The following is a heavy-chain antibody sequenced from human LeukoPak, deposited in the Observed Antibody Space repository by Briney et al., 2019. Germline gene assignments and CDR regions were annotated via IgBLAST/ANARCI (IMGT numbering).Heavy chain of an antibody. V-gene: IGHV3-23*01. CDR2: ISDSGGTI. Sequence: GGSLRLSCATSGFTFSNYAMNWVRQAPGKGLEWVSVISDSGGTIYYADSVKGRFTISRDNAKNSLYLQMNSLRAEDTAVYYCARDPAVDAFDIWGQGTMVTVSS. J-gene: IGHJ3*02. CDR1: GFTFSNYA. CDR3: ARDPAVDAFDI.